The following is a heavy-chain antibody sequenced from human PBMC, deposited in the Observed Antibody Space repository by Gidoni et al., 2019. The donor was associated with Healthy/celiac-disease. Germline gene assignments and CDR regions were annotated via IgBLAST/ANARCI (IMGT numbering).Heavy chain of an antibody. CDR2: SSSSSSTI. Sequence: EVQLVESGGGLVQPGGSLRLSCAASGFTFSSYSMNWVRQVPGKGLEWVSYSSSSSSTIYYADAVKGRFTISRDNAKNSLYLQMNSLRAEDTAVYYCAKTAVVTPGGYFDLWSRGNLVTVSS. V-gene: IGHV3-48*01. CDR1: GFTFSSYS. J-gene: IGHJ2*01. D-gene: IGHD2-15*01. CDR3: AKTAVVTPGGYFDL.